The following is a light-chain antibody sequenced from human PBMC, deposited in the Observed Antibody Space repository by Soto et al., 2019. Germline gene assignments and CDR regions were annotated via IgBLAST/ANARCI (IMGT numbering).Light chain of an antibody. CDR3: QESHTSGT. CDR2: AAS. Sequence: DIQMTQSPSSLSASVGDRVTITCRASQSISNSLNWYQQKPGNAPKVLIYAASNLQSGVPSKFSGSGSGTDFTLTINSLQPEDFAIYFCQESHTSGTFGQGTKVEI. V-gene: IGKV1-39*01. CDR1: QSISNS. J-gene: IGKJ2*01.